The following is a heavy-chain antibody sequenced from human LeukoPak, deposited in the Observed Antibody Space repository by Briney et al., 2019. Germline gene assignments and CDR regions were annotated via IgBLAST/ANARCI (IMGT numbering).Heavy chain of an antibody. D-gene: IGHD6-19*01. Sequence: PSETLSLTCTVSGGSISSYYWSWIRQPAGKGLECIGYIYYTGSTTYNPSLKSRVTISVDSSKNQFSLRLSSVTAADTAVYYCARLSTTSGWYSWFDPWGQGTLVTVSS. CDR2: IYYTGST. CDR1: GGSISSYY. J-gene: IGHJ5*02. V-gene: IGHV4-59*08. CDR3: ARLSTTSGWYSWFDP.